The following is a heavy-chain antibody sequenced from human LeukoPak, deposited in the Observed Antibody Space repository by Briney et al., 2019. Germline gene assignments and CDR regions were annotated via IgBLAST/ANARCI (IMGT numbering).Heavy chain of an antibody. D-gene: IGHD2-2*01. CDR3: ARVLPAATTNHQNGGWFDP. CDR1: GGSISSYY. CDR2: IYYSGST. Sequence: SETLSLTCTVSGGSISSYYWSWIRQPPGKGLEWIGYIYYSGSTNYNPSLKSRVTISVDTSKNQFSLKLSSVTAADTAVYYCARVLPAATTNHQNGGWFDPWGQGTLVTVSS. J-gene: IGHJ5*02. V-gene: IGHV4-59*01.